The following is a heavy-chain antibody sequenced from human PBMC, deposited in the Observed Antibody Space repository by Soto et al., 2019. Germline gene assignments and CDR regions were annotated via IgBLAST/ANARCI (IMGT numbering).Heavy chain of an antibody. CDR3: EKNGQPPYYYYGLDV. J-gene: IGHJ6*02. CDR1: GYTFTRYG. CDR2: ISGYNGDT. V-gene: IGHV1-18*01. Sequence: QGQLVQSGAEVKKPGASVKVSCKASGYTFTRYGISWVRQAPGQGLEWMGWISGYNGDTKYAQKFQGRVTMTIDTSTSTAFMELRSLTSDATAVYYCEKNGQPPYYYYGLDVWGQGTTVTVSS. D-gene: IGHD2-8*01.